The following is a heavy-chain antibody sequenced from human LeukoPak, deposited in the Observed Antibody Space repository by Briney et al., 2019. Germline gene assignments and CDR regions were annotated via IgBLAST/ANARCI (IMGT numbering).Heavy chain of an antibody. Sequence: GGSLRLPCAASGFTFDDYAMHWVRQAPGKGLEWVSGISWNSGSIGYADSVKGRFTISRDNAKNSLYLQMNSLRAEDTALYYCAKVVGARRAYYYGMDVWGQGTTVTVSS. J-gene: IGHJ6*02. CDR1: GFTFDDYA. D-gene: IGHD1-26*01. CDR2: ISWNSGSI. V-gene: IGHV3-9*01. CDR3: AKVVGARRAYYYGMDV.